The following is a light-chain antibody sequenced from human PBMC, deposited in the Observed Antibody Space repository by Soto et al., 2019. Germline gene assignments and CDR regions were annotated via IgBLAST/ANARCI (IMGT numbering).Light chain of an antibody. CDR3: QQSYSQTRS. V-gene: IGKV1-39*01. CDR2: AAS. CDR1: QSITRN. Sequence: QMTYSASTRSASEVDKVTITCRASQSITRNLNWYQQKPGKAPKLLIYAASSLQSGVPSRFSGSGSGTDFTLTISRLQPEDFATYYCQQSYSQTRSFGQGTKVAIK. J-gene: IGKJ1*01.